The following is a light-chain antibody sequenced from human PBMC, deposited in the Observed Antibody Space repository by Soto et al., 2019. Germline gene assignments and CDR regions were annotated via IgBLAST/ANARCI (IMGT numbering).Light chain of an antibody. CDR1: SIDVGSYNL. CDR3: CSFARGTTLV. Sequence: QSALTQPASVSGSPGQSITFSCPESSIDVGSYNLVSWYQQHPGKAPKLMVYESGKRPSGVSDRFFGSKSGNTASLTISGLQAEDEADYYCCSFARGTTLVFGGGTKLTVL. CDR2: ESG. V-gene: IGLV2-23*01. J-gene: IGLJ3*02.